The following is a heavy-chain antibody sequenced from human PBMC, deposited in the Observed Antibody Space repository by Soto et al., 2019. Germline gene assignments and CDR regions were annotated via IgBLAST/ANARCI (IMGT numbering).Heavy chain of an antibody. V-gene: IGHV3-7*04. Sequence: GGSLRLSCAASGFTFNTYWMSWVRQAPGKGLEWVANIKPDGSEKWYVDSVKGRFTISRDNAKNSLYLQMNSLRAEDTAVYFCARGDYYDTSGLFSDAFDIWGQGTMVTVSS. CDR3: ARGDYYDTSGLFSDAFDI. J-gene: IGHJ3*02. D-gene: IGHD3-22*01. CDR1: GFTFNTYW. CDR2: IKPDGSEK.